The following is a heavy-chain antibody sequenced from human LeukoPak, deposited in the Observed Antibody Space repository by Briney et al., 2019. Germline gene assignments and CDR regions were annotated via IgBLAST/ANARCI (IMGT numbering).Heavy chain of an antibody. CDR3: ARQYEDWFDP. Sequence: SETLSLTCTVPGGSISSYYLSWIRQPPGKGLEWIGYIYYSGSTNYNPSLMSRVTISVDTSKNQFSLKLSSVTAADTAVYYCARQYEDWFDPWGQGTLVTVSS. J-gene: IGHJ5*02. CDR2: IYYSGST. V-gene: IGHV4-59*01. D-gene: IGHD2-8*01. CDR1: GGSISSYY.